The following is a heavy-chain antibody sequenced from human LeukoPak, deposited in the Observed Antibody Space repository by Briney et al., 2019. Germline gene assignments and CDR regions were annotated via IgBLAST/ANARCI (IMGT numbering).Heavy chain of an antibody. J-gene: IGHJ6*02. Sequence: PGRSLRLSCAASGFTFSSYGMHWVRQAPGKGLEWVAVISYDGSNKYYADSVRGRFAISRDNSKNTLYLQMNSLRAEDTAVYYCARDYGDTQPNYYYGMDVWGQGTTVTVSS. CDR3: ARDYGDTQPNYYYGMDV. V-gene: IGHV3-30*03. CDR2: ISYDGSNK. CDR1: GFTFSSYG. D-gene: IGHD4-17*01.